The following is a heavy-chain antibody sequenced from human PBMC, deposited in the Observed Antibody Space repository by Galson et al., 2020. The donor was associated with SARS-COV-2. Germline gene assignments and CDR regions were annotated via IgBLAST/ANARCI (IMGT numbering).Heavy chain of an antibody. Sequence: GGSLRLSCAASGFTISTYPMYWVRQAPGTGLEWVAVISYDGINKHYEDSAKGRFTISRENSKNTLYLQMNSLRADDTAVYYCARDSSGEGYDYGMDVWGQGTTVTVSS. V-gene: IGHV3-30-3*01. CDR3: ARDSSGEGYDYGMDV. D-gene: IGHD2-21*01. CDR1: GFTISTYP. CDR2: ISYDGINK. J-gene: IGHJ6*02.